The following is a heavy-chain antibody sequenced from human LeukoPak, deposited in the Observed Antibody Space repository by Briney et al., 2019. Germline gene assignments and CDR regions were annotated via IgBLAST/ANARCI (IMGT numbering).Heavy chain of an antibody. CDR1: GYTFTGYY. CDR2: INPSGGST. V-gene: IGHV1-46*01. D-gene: IGHD3-9*01. Sequence: ASVKVSCKASGYTFTGYYMHWVRQAPGQGLEWMGIINPSGGSTSYAQKFQGRVTMTRDMSTSTVYMELSSLRSEDTAVYYCARESVEYGILTGYSDYWGQGTLVTVSS. CDR3: ARESVEYGILTGYSDY. J-gene: IGHJ4*02.